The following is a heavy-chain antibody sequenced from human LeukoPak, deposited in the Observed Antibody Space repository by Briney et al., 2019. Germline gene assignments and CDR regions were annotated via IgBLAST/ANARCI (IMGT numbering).Heavy chain of an antibody. D-gene: IGHD3-3*01. V-gene: IGHV4-34*01. CDR1: GGSFSGYY. J-gene: IGHJ5*02. CDR3: ARGRITIFGVVINGGNWFDP. CDR2: INHSGST. Sequence: PSETLSLTCAVYGGSFSGYYWSWIRQPPGKGLGWIGEINHSGSTNYNPSLKSRVTISVDTSKNQFSLKLSSVTAADTAVYYCARGRITIFGVVINGGNWFDPWGQGTLVTVSS.